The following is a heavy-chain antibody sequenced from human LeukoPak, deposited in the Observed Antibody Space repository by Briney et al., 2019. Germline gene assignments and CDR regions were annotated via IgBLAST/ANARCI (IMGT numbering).Heavy chain of an antibody. D-gene: IGHD4-23*01. J-gene: IGHJ4*02. CDR1: GYTFTSYY. CDR3: ARDAYGGNHMEDY. CDR2: INPSGGST. V-gene: IGHV1-46*01. Sequence: ASVKVSCKASGYTFTSYYMHWVRQAPGQGLEWMGIINPSGGSTSYAQKLQGRVTMTTDTSTSTAYMELRSLRSDDTAVYYCARDAYGGNHMEDYWGQGTLVTVSS.